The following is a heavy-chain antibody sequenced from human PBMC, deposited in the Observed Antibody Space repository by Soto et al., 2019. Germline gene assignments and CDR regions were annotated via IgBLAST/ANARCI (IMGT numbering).Heavy chain of an antibody. CDR2: IIPIFGTA. V-gene: IGHV1-69*13. CDR1: GGTFSSYA. CDR3: ARTPYYYGSGITYYFDY. J-gene: IGHJ4*02. Sequence: SVKVSCKASGGTFSSYAISWVRQAPGQGLEWMGGIIPIFGTANYAQKFQGRVTITADESTSTAYMELSSLRSEDTAVYYCARTPYYYGSGITYYFDYWGQGTLVTVSS. D-gene: IGHD3-10*01.